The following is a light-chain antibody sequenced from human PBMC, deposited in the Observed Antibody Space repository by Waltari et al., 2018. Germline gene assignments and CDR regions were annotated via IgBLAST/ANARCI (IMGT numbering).Light chain of an antibody. CDR2: DVS. V-gene: IGLV2-14*03. J-gene: IGLJ1*01. CDR3: SSYSISSNYFV. CDR1: TSDIGYYKY. Sequence: QSALTQPASVSGSPGQSITISCTGTTSDIGYYKYVSWYQQHPGKAPKLIIYDVSHRPSGVSDRVSGSKSGSTASLTISGLRAEDEADYHCSSYSISSNYFVFGTGTTVTVL.